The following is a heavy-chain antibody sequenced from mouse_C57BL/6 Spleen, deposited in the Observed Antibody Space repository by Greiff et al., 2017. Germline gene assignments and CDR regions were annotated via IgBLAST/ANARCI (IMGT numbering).Heavy chain of an antibody. CDR3: ARYIQYYGSFDY. CDR1: GFTFTDYY. CDR2: IRNKANGYTT. J-gene: IGHJ2*01. V-gene: IGHV7-3*01. D-gene: IGHD1-1*01. Sequence: EVQLVESGGGLVQPGGSLSLSCAASGFTFTDYYMSWVRQPPGKALEWLGFIRNKANGYTTEYSASVKGRFTISRDNSQSNLYLQMNALRAEDSATYYCARYIQYYGSFDYWGQGTTLTVSS.